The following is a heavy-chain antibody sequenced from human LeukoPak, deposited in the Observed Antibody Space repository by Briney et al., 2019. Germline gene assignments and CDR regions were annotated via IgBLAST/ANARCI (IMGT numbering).Heavy chain of an antibody. D-gene: IGHD4-23*01. Sequence: SETLSLTCGVYGGSFRGYYWSWIRQPPGKGLEWIGYIYYSGSTYYNPSLKSRVTISVDTSKNQFSLKLSSVTAADTAVYYCARVSYGGNSGWFDPWGQGTLVTVSS. CDR2: IYYSGST. CDR3: ARVSYGGNSGWFDP. CDR1: GGSFRGYY. V-gene: IGHV4-34*09. J-gene: IGHJ5*02.